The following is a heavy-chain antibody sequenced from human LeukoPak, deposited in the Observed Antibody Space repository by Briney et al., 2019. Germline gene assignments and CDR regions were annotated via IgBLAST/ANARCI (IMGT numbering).Heavy chain of an antibody. CDR3: ARGPTGYSSSSLYFDY. Sequence: SETLSLTCTVSGYSISSGYYWGWIRQPPGKGLERIGSIYHSGSTYYNPSLKSRVTISVDTSKNQFSLKLISVTAADTAVYYCARGPTGYSSSSLYFDYWGQGTLVTVSS. J-gene: IGHJ4*02. CDR2: IYHSGST. D-gene: IGHD6-6*01. CDR1: GYSISSGYY. V-gene: IGHV4-38-2*02.